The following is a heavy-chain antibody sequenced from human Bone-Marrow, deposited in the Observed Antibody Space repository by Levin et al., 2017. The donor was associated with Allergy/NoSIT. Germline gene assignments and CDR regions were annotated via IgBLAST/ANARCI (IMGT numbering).Heavy chain of an antibody. V-gene: IGHV3-23*01. D-gene: IGHD3/OR15-3a*01. J-gene: IGHJ4*02. CDR3: ARRLTISGLGFYLDY. Sequence: GESLKISCAASGFSFSTYAMTWVRQAPGKGLEWVSTISDTGRTTYYADSVKGRFTISRGNSWNTLYLQMNSLRADDTAVYYCARRLTISGLGFYLDYWGQGTLVTVSS. CDR2: ISDTGRTT. CDR1: GFSFSTYA.